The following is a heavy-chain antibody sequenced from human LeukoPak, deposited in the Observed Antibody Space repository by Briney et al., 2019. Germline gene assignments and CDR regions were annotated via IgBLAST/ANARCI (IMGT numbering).Heavy chain of an antibody. Sequence: GGSLRLSCAASGFTFSSYSMNWVRQAPGKGLEWVSSISSSSSYIYYADSVKGRFTISRDNAKNSLYLQMNSLRAEDTAVYYCARLGLRFLEWSPQFQHWGQGTLVTVSS. CDR2: ISSSSSYI. CDR1: GFTFSSYS. CDR3: ARLGLRFLEWSPQFQH. D-gene: IGHD3-3*01. J-gene: IGHJ1*01. V-gene: IGHV3-21*01.